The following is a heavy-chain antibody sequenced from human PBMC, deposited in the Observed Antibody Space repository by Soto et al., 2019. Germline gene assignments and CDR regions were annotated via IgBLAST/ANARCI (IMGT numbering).Heavy chain of an antibody. CDR2: IIPIFGTA. Sequence: GAAVKVCCKASGGTFSSYAISWVRQAPGQGLEWMGGIIPIFGTANYAQKFQGRVTITADESTSTAYMELSSLRSEDTAVYYCARAFRGPGYFDYWGQGTPVTVS. J-gene: IGHJ4*02. CDR1: GGTFSSYA. V-gene: IGHV1-69*13. D-gene: IGHD1-26*01. CDR3: ARAFRGPGYFDY.